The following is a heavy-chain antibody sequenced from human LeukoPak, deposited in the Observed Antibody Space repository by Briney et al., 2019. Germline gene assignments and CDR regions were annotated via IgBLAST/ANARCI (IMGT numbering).Heavy chain of an antibody. Sequence: GRPLRLSCTASGFTFREYAMSWVRQAPGQGLEWVGFIRSKAYGGTTEYAASVKGRFTISRDDSKSIAYLQMNSLKTEDTAVYYCTRGLTYYYGSGSYYWGQGTLVTVSS. CDR2: IRSKAYGGTT. J-gene: IGHJ4*02. V-gene: IGHV3-49*04. CDR1: GFTFREYA. CDR3: TRGLTYYYGSGSYY. D-gene: IGHD3-10*01.